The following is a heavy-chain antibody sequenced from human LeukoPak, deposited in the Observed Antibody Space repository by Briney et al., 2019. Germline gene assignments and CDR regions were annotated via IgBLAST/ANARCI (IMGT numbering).Heavy chain of an antibody. CDR2: ISYDGSNK. D-gene: IGHD6-19*01. CDR1: GFTFDDYG. CDR3: ARDGSYSSGWYVPYYYYMDV. Sequence: SGGSLRLSCAASGFTFDDYGMSWVRQAPGKGLEWVAVISYDGSNKYYADSVKGRFTISRDNSKNTLYLQMNSLRAEDTAVYYCARDGSYSSGWYVPYYYYMDVWGKGTTVTVSS. V-gene: IGHV3-30*03. J-gene: IGHJ6*03.